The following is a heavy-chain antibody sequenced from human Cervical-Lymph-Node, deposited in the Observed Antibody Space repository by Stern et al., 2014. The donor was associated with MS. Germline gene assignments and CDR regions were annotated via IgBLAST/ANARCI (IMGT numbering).Heavy chain of an antibody. CDR2: ISYSGNT. Sequence: QVQLQESGPGLVKPSQTLSLTCTVSGGSISSDGNYWNWIRQLPGKGLEWIGYISYSGNTYNTPSLKSRVTISADTSKNQFSLKLSSVTAADTAVYYCARDGPQVGAGSFDIWGRGTMVTVSS. V-gene: IGHV4-31*03. D-gene: IGHD1-26*01. CDR3: ARDGPQVGAGSFDI. J-gene: IGHJ3*02. CDR1: GGSISSDGNY.